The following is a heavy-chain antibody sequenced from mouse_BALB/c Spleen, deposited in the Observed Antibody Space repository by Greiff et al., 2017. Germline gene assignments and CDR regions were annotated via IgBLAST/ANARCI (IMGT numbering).Heavy chain of an antibody. CDR1: GFTFSSFG. J-gene: IGHJ2*01. CDR2: ISSGSSTI. CDR3: AREDRYFDY. D-gene: IGHD2-14*01. V-gene: IGHV5-17*02. Sequence: EVKLVESGGGLVQPGGSRKLSCAASGFTFSSFGMHWVRQAPEKGLEWVAYISSGSSTIYYADTVTGRFTISRDNPKNTLFLQMTSLRSEDTAMYYCAREDRYFDYWGQGTTLTVSS.